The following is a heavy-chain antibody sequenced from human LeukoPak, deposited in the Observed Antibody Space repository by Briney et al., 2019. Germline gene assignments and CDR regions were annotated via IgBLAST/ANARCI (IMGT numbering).Heavy chain of an antibody. Sequence: SETLSLTCVVSGGSISSNTWWSWVRQPPNKWLEWIGEIYRSGSTNYNPSLKSRVSMSIDKSKNQLSLNPSSVTAADTAVYYCATLDILNDWSDPWGQGPLVTVSS. CDR2: IYRSGST. CDR3: ATLDILNDWSDP. V-gene: IGHV4-4*02. CDR1: GGSISSNTW. D-gene: IGHD3-9*01. J-gene: IGHJ5*02.